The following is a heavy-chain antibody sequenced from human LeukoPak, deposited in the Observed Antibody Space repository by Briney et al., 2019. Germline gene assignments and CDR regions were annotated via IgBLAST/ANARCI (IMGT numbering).Heavy chain of an antibody. D-gene: IGHD6-13*01. V-gene: IGHV3-23*01. CDR2: ISGSGGST. CDR1: GFTFSSYA. CDR3: AKDPAWSSWYGYYSGMDF. Sequence: GGSLRLSCAASGFTFSSYAMSWVRQAPGKGLEWVSAISGSGGSTYYADSVKGRFTISRDNSKNTLYLQMKSLRAEDTAVYYCAKDPAWSSWYGYYSGMDFWGQGTTVTLSS. J-gene: IGHJ6*02.